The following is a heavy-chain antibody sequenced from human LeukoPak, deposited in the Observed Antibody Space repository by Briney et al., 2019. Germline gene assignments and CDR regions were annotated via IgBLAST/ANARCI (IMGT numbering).Heavy chain of an antibody. D-gene: IGHD6-13*01. V-gene: IGHV1-69*04. CDR2: IIPILGIA. CDR1: GGTFSSYA. CDR3: ARDNGEQQLDY. J-gene: IGHJ4*02. Sequence: SVKVSCKASGGTFSSYAISWVRQAPGQGLEWMGRIIPILGIANYAQKFQGRVTITADKSTSTAYMGLSSLRSEDTAVYYCARDNGEQQLDYWGQGTLVTVSS.